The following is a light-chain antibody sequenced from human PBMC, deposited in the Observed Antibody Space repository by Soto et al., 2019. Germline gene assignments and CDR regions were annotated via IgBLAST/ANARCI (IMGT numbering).Light chain of an antibody. CDR1: QGIRND. V-gene: IGKV1-17*01. CDR3: LHHNTYPYT. J-gene: IGKJ2*01. Sequence: DIQMTQSPSSLPASVGDRVTIICRASQGIRNDLGWYQQKPWKAPKRQIYAASSLDGGVPSRFSGSGSGTEFPRTIRSLQPADFATYYCLHHNTYPYTVGQGTKLEIK. CDR2: AAS.